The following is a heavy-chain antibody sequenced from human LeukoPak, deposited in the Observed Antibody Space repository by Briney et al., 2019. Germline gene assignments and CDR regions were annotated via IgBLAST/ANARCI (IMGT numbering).Heavy chain of an antibody. Sequence: GASVKVSCKASGYTFTGYYMHWVRQAPGQGLEWMGWINPNSGGTNYAQKFQGWVTMTRDTSISTAYMELSRLRSDDTAVYYCARGPREIDCSGGSCYFAGAFDIWGQGTMVTVSS. D-gene: IGHD2-15*01. J-gene: IGHJ3*02. CDR2: INPNSGGT. CDR3: ARGPREIDCSGGSCYFAGAFDI. V-gene: IGHV1-2*04. CDR1: GYTFTGYY.